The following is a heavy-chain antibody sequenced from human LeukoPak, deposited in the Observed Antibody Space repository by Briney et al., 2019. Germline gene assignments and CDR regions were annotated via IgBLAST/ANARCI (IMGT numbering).Heavy chain of an antibody. CDR3: ARKGYSVYDGLDY. Sequence: PSETLSLTCSVSGASLAYYYWSWIRQPRGKGLEWIGNIYYSGSTKFNPSRRSRVTISVDTSKNQFSLKLSSVTAADTAVYYCARKGYSVYDGLDYWGRGTLVTVSS. V-gene: IGHV4-59*01. CDR1: GASLAYYY. D-gene: IGHD5/OR15-5a*01. J-gene: IGHJ4*02. CDR2: IYYSGST.